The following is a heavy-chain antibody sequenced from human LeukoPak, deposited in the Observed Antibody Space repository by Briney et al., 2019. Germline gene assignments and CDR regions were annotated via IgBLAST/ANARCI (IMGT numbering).Heavy chain of an antibody. CDR2: IYHSGST. CDR3: ARASKKVLRFLEWPPSEGYFDY. J-gene: IGHJ4*02. D-gene: IGHD3-3*01. CDR1: GGSISSGGYY. Sequence: SETLSLTCTVYGGSISSGGYYWSWIRQPRGKGLEWIEYIYHSGSTYYNPSLKSRVTISVDRSKNQFSLKLSSVTAADTAVYYCARASKKVLRFLEWPPSEGYFDYWGQGTLVTVSS. V-gene: IGHV4-30-2*01.